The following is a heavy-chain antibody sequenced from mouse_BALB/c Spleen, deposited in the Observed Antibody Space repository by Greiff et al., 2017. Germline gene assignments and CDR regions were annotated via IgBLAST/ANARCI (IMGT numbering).Heavy chain of an antibody. CDR1: GYTFTDYN. Sequence: EVQLQQSGPELVKPGASVKISCKASGYTFTDYNMHWVKQSHGKSLEWIGYIYPYNGGTGYNQKFNSKATLTVDNSSSIAYMELRSLTSEDSAVYYCARAEGGRFAYWGQGTLVTVSA. CDR2: IYPYNGGT. CDR3: ARAEGGRFAY. V-gene: IGHV1S29*02. J-gene: IGHJ3*01.